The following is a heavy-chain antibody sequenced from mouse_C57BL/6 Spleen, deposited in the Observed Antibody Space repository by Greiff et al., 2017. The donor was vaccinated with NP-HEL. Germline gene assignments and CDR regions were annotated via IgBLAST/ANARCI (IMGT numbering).Heavy chain of an antibody. V-gene: IGHV5-12*01. D-gene: IGHD4-1*01. J-gene: IGHJ3*01. CDR1: GFTFSDYY. Sequence: DVMLVESGGGLVQPGGSLKLSCAASGFTFSDYYMYWVRQTPEKRLEWVAYISNGGGSTYYPDTVKGRFTISRDNAKNTLYLQMSRLKSEDTAMYYCARHEANWDFAYWGQGTLVTVSA. CDR2: ISNGGGST. CDR3: ARHEANWDFAY.